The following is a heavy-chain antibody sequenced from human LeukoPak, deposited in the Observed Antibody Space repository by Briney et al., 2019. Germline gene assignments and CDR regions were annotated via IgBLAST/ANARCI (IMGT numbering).Heavy chain of an antibody. CDR3: ARGGKIHTYNWFDP. CDR2: ISASGGSA. Sequence: PGGSLRLSCAASGFTFSSYAMSWVRQAPGKGLEWVSAISASGGSAYYADSVKGRFTISRDNSKNTLYLQMNSLRAEDTAVYYCARGGKIHTYNWFDPWGQGTLVTVSS. D-gene: IGHD5-18*01. J-gene: IGHJ5*02. CDR1: GFTFSSYA. V-gene: IGHV3-23*01.